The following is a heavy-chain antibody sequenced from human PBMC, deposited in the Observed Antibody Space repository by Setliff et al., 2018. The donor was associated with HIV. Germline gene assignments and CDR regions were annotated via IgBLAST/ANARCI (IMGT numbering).Heavy chain of an antibody. J-gene: IGHJ3*02. Sequence: ASVKVSCKSSGYTFNDYFIHWVRQVPGQGLEWMGWINPNSGATNYAQTFQGRVTMTRDTSVSKAYMELSRLRSDDTGIYYCARDEEAVAPSAAFDIWGQGTMVTVSS. D-gene: IGHD6-19*01. V-gene: IGHV1-2*02. CDR3: ARDEEAVAPSAAFDI. CDR1: GYTFNDYF. CDR2: INPNSGAT.